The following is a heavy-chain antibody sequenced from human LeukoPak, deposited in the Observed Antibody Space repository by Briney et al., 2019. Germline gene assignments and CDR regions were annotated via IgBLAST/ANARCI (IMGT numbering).Heavy chain of an antibody. CDR2: ISAYNGNT. Sequence: VASVKVSCKASGYTFTSYGISWVRQAPRQGLEWMGWISAYNGNTNYAQKLRGRVTMTTDTSTSTAYMELRSLRSDDTAVYYCARDGQRHNNWFDPWGQGTLVTVSS. CDR3: ARDGQRHNNWFDP. V-gene: IGHV1-18*01. J-gene: IGHJ5*02. CDR1: GYTFTSYG. D-gene: IGHD1-1*01.